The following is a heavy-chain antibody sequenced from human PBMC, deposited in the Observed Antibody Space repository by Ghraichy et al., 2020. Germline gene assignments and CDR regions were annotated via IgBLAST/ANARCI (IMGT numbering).Heavy chain of an antibody. Sequence: SETLSLTCTVSGGSISSGGYYWSWIRQHPGKGLEWIGYIYYSGSTYYNPSLKSRVTISVDTSKNQFSLKLSSVTAADTAVYYCARVEGSSANFDYWGQGTLVTVSS. CDR3: ARVEGSSANFDY. V-gene: IGHV4-31*03. J-gene: IGHJ4*02. D-gene: IGHD6-6*01. CDR1: GGSISSGGYY. CDR2: IYYSGST.